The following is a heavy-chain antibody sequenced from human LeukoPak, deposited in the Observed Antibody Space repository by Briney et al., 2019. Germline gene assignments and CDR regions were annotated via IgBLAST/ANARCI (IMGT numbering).Heavy chain of an antibody. J-gene: IGHJ5*02. V-gene: IGHV4-39*07. CDR3: ARVNVLMVYDT. Sequence: SETLSLTCTVSGGSISSSSYYWGWIRQPPGKGLEWIGSIYYSGSTYYNPSLKSRVTISVDTSKNQFSLKLSSVTAADTAVYYCARVNVLMVYDTWGQGTLVTVSS. CDR1: GGSISSSSYY. D-gene: IGHD2-8*01. CDR2: IYYSGST.